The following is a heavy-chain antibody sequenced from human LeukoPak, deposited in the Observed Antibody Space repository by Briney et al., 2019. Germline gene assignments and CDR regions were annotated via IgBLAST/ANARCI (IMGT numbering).Heavy chain of an antibody. V-gene: IGHV1-2*02. D-gene: IGHD6-19*01. CDR3: ARVQQQWQNIDY. CDR2: INPNSGGT. Sequence: ASVKVSCKASGYTFTGYYMHWVRQAPGQGLEWMGWINPNSGGTNYAQKFQGRVTMTRDASISTAYMELSRLRSDDTAVYYCARVQQQWQNIDYWGQGTLVTVSS. J-gene: IGHJ4*02. CDR1: GYTFTGYY.